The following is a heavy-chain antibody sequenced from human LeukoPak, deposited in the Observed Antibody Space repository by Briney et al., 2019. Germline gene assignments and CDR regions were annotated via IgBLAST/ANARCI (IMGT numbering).Heavy chain of an antibody. CDR3: ASIAVAGTPDY. Sequence: ASVKVSCKASGYTFTGCYMHWVRQAPGQGLEWMGIINPSGGSTSYAQKFQGRVTMTRDTSTSTVYMELSSLRSEDTAVYYCASIAVAGTPDYWGQGTLVTVSS. CDR2: INPSGGST. J-gene: IGHJ4*02. CDR1: GYTFTGCY. D-gene: IGHD6-19*01. V-gene: IGHV1-46*01.